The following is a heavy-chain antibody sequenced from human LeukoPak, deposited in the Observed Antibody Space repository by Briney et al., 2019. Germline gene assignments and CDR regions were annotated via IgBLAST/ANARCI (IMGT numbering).Heavy chain of an antibody. V-gene: IGHV5-51*01. CDR2: IYPGDSDT. Sequence: GESLKISCKGSGHSFTSYWIGWVRQMPGKGLEWMGIIYPGDSDTRYSPSFQGQVTISADKSISTAYLQWSSLKASDTAMYYCARRIAGYSSSWSVGFDYWGQGTLVTVSS. CDR1: GHSFTSYW. D-gene: IGHD6-13*01. CDR3: ARRIAGYSSSWSVGFDY. J-gene: IGHJ4*02.